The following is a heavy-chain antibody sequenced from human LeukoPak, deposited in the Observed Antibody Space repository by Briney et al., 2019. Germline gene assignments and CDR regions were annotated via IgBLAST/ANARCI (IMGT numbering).Heavy chain of an antibody. CDR2: ISSSSSYI. Sequence: GGSLRLSCAASGFTFSSYSMNWVRQAPGKGLEWVSYISSSSSYIYYADSVKGRFTISRDNSKNTLYLQMNSLRAEDTAVYYCGKKGAAAGSLSYPFDYWGQGTLVTVSS. CDR1: GFTFSSYS. J-gene: IGHJ4*02. D-gene: IGHD6-13*01. CDR3: GKKGAAAGSLSYPFDY. V-gene: IGHV3-21*05.